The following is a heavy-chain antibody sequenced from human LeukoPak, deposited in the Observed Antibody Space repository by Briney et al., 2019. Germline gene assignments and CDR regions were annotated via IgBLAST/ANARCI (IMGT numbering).Heavy chain of an antibody. D-gene: IGHD3-10*01. V-gene: IGHV3-9*01. Sequence: GGSLRLSCAASGFTFDGYAMHWVRQAPGKGLEWVSGISWNSGSIGYADSVKGRFTISRDNAKNSLYLQMNSLRAEDTAVYYCASTTRVFDYWGQGTLVTVSS. CDR2: ISWNSGSI. CDR3: ASTTRVFDY. J-gene: IGHJ4*02. CDR1: GFTFDGYA.